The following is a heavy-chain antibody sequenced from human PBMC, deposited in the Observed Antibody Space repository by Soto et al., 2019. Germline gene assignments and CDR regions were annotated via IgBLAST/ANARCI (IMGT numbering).Heavy chain of an antibody. CDR2: ISAHNGNT. V-gene: IGHV1-18*01. J-gene: IGHJ4*02. CDR3: ARGRYGDY. D-gene: IGHD1-1*01. Sequence: QVHLVQSGAEVKKPGASVKVSCQGSGYAFTTYGITWVRQAPGQGLEWMGWISAHNGNTNSAEKLQGRVTVTRDTSTSTAYMELRSLGYDDTAVYDCARGRYGDYWGQGALVTVSS. CDR1: GYAFTTYG.